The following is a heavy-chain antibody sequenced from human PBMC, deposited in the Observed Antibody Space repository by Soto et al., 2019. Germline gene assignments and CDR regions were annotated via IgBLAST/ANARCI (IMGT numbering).Heavy chain of an antibody. CDR2: ISSSSSTI. V-gene: IGHV3-48*01. Sequence: PGGSLRLSCAASGFTFSSYSMNWVRQAPGKGLEWVSYISSSSSTIYYADSVKGRFTISRDNAKNSLYLQMNSLRAEDTAVYYCAREGKRGRGGITMIVVAQKTAFDIWGQGTMVTVSS. D-gene: IGHD3-22*01. J-gene: IGHJ3*02. CDR1: GFTFSSYS. CDR3: AREGKRGRGGITMIVVAQKTAFDI.